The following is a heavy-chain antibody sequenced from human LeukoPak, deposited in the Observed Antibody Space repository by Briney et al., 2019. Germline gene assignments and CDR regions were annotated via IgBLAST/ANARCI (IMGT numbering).Heavy chain of an antibody. V-gene: IGHV3-11*04. CDR3: ASNQQLVYKPYYYYMDV. Sequence: GGSLRLSCAASGFTFSDYYMSWIRQAPGKGLEWVSYISSSGSTIYYADSVKGRFTISRDNAKNSLYLQMNSLRAEDTAVYYCASNQQLVYKPYYYYMDVWGKGTTVTISS. CDR1: GFTFSDYY. J-gene: IGHJ6*03. D-gene: IGHD6-13*01. CDR2: ISSSGSTI.